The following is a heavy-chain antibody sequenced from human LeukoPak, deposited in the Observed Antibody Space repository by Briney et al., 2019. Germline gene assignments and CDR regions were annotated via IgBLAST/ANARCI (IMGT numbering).Heavy chain of an antibody. Sequence: PGGSLRLSCAASGFTFSSYAMSWVRQAPGKGLEWVSAISGSGGSSYYADSVKGRFTISRDNSKNTLYLQINSLRAEDTAVYYCAKDHHNWNYHWFDPWGQGTLVTVSS. CDR1: GFTFSSYA. V-gene: IGHV3-23*01. CDR2: ISGSGGSS. CDR3: AKDHHNWNYHWFDP. J-gene: IGHJ5*02. D-gene: IGHD1-7*01.